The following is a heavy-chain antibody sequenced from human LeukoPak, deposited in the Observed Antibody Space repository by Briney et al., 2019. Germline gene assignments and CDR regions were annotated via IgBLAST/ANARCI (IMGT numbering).Heavy chain of an antibody. CDR2: ISSSGSTI. D-gene: IGHD2-2*01. J-gene: IGHJ3*02. V-gene: IGHV3-48*03. CDR3: AGLTDIVVVPAAMRGAFDI. Sequence: GGSLRLSCAAPGFTFSSYEMNWVRQAPGKGLEWVSYISSSGSTIYYADSVKGRFTISRDNAKNSLYLQMNSLRAEDTAVYYCAGLTDIVVVPAAMRGAFDIWGQGTMVTVSS. CDR1: GFTFSSYE.